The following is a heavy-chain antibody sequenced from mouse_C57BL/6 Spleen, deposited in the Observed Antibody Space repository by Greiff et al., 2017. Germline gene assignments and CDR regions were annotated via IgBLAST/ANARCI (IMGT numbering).Heavy chain of an antibody. J-gene: IGHJ2*01. CDR2: INPNNGGT. D-gene: IGHD2-5*01. CDR3: ARRIHYSNYNDY. CDR1: GYTFTDYN. Sequence: VQLQQSGPELVKPGASVKMSCKASGYTFTDYNMHWVKQSHGTSLEWIGYINPNNGGTSYNQKFKGKATLTVNKSSSTAYMELRSLTSEDSAVYYCARRIHYSNYNDYGGQGTTLTVSS. V-gene: IGHV1-22*01.